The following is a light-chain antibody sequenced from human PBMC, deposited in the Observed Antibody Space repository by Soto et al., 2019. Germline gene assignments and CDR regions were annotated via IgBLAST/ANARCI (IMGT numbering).Light chain of an antibody. J-gene: IGKJ2*01. CDR3: QQTYRIPYT. CDR1: QGISKY. Sequence: DIQMTQSPSAMSASLGDRFTITFVASQGISKYLAWFQQKSGTPPKLLMYAASNLQSGVPSRFSGRGSGTDFTLTISSLQPEDFASYYCQQTYRIPYTFGQGTKVDI. V-gene: IGKV1-39*01. CDR2: AAS.